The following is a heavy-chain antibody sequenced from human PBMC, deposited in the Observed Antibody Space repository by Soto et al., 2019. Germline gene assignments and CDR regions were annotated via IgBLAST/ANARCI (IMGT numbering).Heavy chain of an antibody. V-gene: IGHV1-3*01. CDR2: INAGNGNT. CDR3: VRSDSRRGAGFDY. J-gene: IGHJ4*02. D-gene: IGHD6-13*01. Sequence: QVHLVQSGAEVKKPGASVNVSCKASRYTLTAYTMHWVRQAPGHMLDWMGFINAGNGNTKSSQKFQGRVTITRDTSARTAYMELSSLRFEDTAVSHCVRSDSRRGAGFDYWGQGTLVTVSS. CDR1: RYTLTAYT.